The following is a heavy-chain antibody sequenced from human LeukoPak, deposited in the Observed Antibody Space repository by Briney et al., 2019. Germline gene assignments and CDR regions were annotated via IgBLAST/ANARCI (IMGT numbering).Heavy chain of an antibody. CDR1: GGSFSGYY. V-gene: IGHV4-34*01. CDR2: INHSGST. D-gene: IGHD3-10*01. J-gene: IGHJ6*03. CDR3: ARDRDYRYYYYMDV. Sequence: SETLSLTCAVYGGSFSGYYWSWIRQPPGKGLEWIGEINHSGSTNYNPSLKSRVTISVDTSKNQFSLKLSSVTAADTAVYYCARDRDYRYYYYMDVWGKGTTVTISS.